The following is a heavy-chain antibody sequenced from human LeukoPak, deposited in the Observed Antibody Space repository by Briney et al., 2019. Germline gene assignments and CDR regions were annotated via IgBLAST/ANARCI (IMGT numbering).Heavy chain of an antibody. CDR1: GDSITTDY. CDR2: IYRRGNT. J-gene: IGHJ1*01. V-gene: IGHV4-4*08. Sequence: SETLSLTCSVSGDSITTDYWSWIRQPPGKGLEWIGYIYRRGNTDYNPSLKSRVTISVDTSKNQLSLNLSSVTAAGTAVYYCAGRGQRYFRDWGQGTLVTVSS. CDR3: AGRGQRYFRD.